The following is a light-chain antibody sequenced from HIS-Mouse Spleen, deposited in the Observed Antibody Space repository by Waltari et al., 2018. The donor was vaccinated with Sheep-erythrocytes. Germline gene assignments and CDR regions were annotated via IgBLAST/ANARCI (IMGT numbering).Light chain of an antibody. J-gene: IGLJ3*02. CDR3: SSYAGSNNWV. V-gene: IGLV2-8*01. Sequence: QSALTQPPSASGSPGQSVTISCPGTRSDVGVYNYVPWYQQHPGKAPKLMIYEVSKRPSGVPDRFSGSKSGNTASLTVSGLQAEDEADYYCSSYAGSNNWVFGGGTKLTVL. CDR2: EVS. CDR1: RSDVGVYNY.